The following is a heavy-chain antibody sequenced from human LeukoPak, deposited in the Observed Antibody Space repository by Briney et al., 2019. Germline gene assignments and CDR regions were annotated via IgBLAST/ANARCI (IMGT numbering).Heavy chain of an antibody. D-gene: IGHD3-3*01. J-gene: IGHJ5*02. V-gene: IGHV1-2*02. CDR2: INGNSGGT. CDR3: ASDFWSGLHNWFDP. CDR1: GYTFTGYY. Sequence: ASVKVSCKASGYTFTGYYVHWVRQAPGQGLEWMGWINGNSGGTNYAQKFQGRVTITRDTSISTAYMELSRLRSDDTAVYYCASDFWSGLHNWFDPWGQGTLVTVSS.